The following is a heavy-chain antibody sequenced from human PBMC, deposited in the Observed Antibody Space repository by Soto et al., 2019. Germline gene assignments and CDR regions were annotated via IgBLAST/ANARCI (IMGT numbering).Heavy chain of an antibody. J-gene: IGHJ4*02. D-gene: IGHD6-19*01. CDR2: ISSGGTTT. V-gene: IGHV3-23*01. CDR1: GFTFSTHA. Sequence: PGGSLRLSCAASGFTFSTHAMSWVCQAPGKGLEWVSSISSGGTTTFYAASVEGRFTISRDKSKNTLYLQMNSLRADDTAVYYCAREGGSIGGWFGRKFDSWGQGTQVTVS. CDR3: AREGGSIGGWFGRKFDS.